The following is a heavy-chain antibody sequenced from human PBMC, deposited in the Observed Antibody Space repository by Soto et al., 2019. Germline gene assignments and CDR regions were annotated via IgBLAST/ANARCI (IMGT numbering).Heavy chain of an antibody. CDR2: ISGSGGST. Sequence: GGSLRLSCAASGFTFSSYAMSWVRQAPGKGLEWVSAISGSGGSTYYADSVKGRFTISRDNSKNTLYLQMNSLRAEDTAVYYCAKDAWPPNLGYCSSTSCPDFDYWGQGTLVTVSS. J-gene: IGHJ4*02. D-gene: IGHD2-2*01. CDR1: GFTFSSYA. V-gene: IGHV3-23*01. CDR3: AKDAWPPNLGYCSSTSCPDFDY.